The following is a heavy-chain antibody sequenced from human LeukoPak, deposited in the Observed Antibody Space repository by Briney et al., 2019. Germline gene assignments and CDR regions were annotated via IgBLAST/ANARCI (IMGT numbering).Heavy chain of an antibody. CDR3: ARDAQYYYFWSGYYQISDY. CDR2: ISAYSGNT. D-gene: IGHD3-3*01. CDR1: GYTFTSYG. V-gene: IGHV1-18*01. J-gene: IGHJ4*02. Sequence: ASVKVSCKASGYTFTSYGISWVRQAPGQGLECMGWISAYSGNTNYEQKRHGRGTMTTDTSTSTAYMELRSLRSDDTAVYYCARDAQYYYFWSGYYQISDYWGQGTLVTVSS.